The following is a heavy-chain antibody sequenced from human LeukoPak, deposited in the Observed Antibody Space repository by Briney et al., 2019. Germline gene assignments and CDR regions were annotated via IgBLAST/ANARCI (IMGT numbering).Heavy chain of an antibody. V-gene: IGHV3-23*01. D-gene: IGHD3-22*01. CDR3: AKENYYDSSGYPPAPYYYYGMDV. CDR1: GFAFSSYA. Sequence: PGGSLRLSCTASGFAFSSYAVAWVRQSPGKGLEWVSGISQSGGSTYYADFVKGRFIISRDNSKNTLYLHMNSLRAEDTALYYCAKENYYDSSGYPPAPYYYYGMDVWGQGTTVTVSS. J-gene: IGHJ6*02. CDR2: ISQSGGST.